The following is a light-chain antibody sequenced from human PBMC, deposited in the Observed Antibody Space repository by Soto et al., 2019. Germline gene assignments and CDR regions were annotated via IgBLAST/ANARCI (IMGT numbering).Light chain of an antibody. V-gene: IGKV3-20*01. Sequence: EIVMTQSPATLSVSPGERATLSCRASQRLPSDYLAWYQQKPGQAPRLLIYVASSRATGIPDRFSGSGSGTDFTLSISRLEPEDFAVYYCQQSFTSPYTFGQGTRLEIK. J-gene: IGKJ5*01. CDR3: QQSFTSPYT. CDR2: VAS. CDR1: QRLPSDY.